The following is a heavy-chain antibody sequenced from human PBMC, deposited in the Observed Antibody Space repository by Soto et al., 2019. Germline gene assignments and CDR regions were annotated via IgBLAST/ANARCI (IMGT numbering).Heavy chain of an antibody. CDR3: AGKIVERQYYFDY. Sequence: QVQLVQSGAEVKKPGSSVKVSCKASGGTFSRYTISWVRQAPGQGLEWMGRIIPILGIANYAQKFQGRVTITADKSTSTAYMELSSLRSEDTAVYYCAGKIVERQYYFDYWGQGTLVTVSS. D-gene: IGHD3-22*01. CDR2: IIPILGIA. V-gene: IGHV1-69*02. CDR1: GGTFSRYT. J-gene: IGHJ4*02.